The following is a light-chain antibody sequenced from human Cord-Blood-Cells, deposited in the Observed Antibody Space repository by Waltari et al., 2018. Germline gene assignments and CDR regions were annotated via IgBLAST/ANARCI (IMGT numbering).Light chain of an antibody. V-gene: IGLV3-19*01. CDR2: GKN. Sequence: SSELTQDPAVSVALGQTVRITCQGDSLRSYYASWYQQKPGQNTVLFIYGKNNRPQGIPGRFSGSSSGNTASFTITGAQAEDEADYYCNSRDSSGNHLVFGGGTKLTVL. CDR1: SLRSYY. J-gene: IGLJ2*01. CDR3: NSRDSSGNHLV.